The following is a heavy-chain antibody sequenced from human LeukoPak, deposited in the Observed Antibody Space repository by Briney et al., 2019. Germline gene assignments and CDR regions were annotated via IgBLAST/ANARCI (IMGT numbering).Heavy chain of an antibody. J-gene: IGHJ5*02. D-gene: IGHD6-13*01. V-gene: IGHV4-39*01. Sequence: PSETLSLTCTVSGGSISSSSYYWGWIRRPPGKGLEWIGSIYYSGSTYYNPSLESRVTISVDTSKNQFSLKLSSVTAADTAVYYCARHLDSSSWYLVNWFDPWGQGTLVTVSS. CDR3: ARHLDSSSWYLVNWFDP. CDR1: GGSISSSSYY. CDR2: IYYSGST.